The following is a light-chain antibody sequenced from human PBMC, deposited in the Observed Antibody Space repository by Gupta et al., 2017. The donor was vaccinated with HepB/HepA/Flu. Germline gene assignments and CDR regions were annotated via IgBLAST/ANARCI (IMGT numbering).Light chain of an antibody. Sequence: DIQMTQSPSSLSASVGDRVTITCRASQSISTYLSWYQQKPRKVPKLLIYITSTLQSGVPSRFSGSGSGTDFTLTISSLQPEDFATYYCQQSYSTPWTFGQGTKVEIK. CDR2: ITS. CDR3: QQSYSTPWT. J-gene: IGKJ1*01. CDR1: QSISTY. V-gene: IGKV1-39*01.